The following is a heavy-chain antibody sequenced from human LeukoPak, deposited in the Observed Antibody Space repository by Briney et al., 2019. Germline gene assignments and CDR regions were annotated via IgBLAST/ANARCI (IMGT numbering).Heavy chain of an antibody. V-gene: IGHV4-59*01. CDR1: GGSISGYY. CDR3: ARAYGTIDY. D-gene: IGHD2-8*01. J-gene: IGHJ4*02. CDR2: IYYSGST. Sequence: SETLSLTCTVSGGSISGYYWSWIRQPPGKGLEWLGYIYYSGSTNYNPSLKSRVTISLDTSKNQFSLRLSSVTAADTAIYYCARAYGTIDYWGQGTLVTVFS.